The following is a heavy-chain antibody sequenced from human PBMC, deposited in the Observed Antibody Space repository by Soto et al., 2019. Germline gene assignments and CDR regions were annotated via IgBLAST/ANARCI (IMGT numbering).Heavy chain of an antibody. CDR3: ARDYYGMDV. Sequence: ASVKVSCKTSGYTFTIYAISWVRQAPGQGLEWMGWMNPNSGNTGYAQKFQGRVTMTRNTSISTAYMELSSLRSEDTAVYYCARDYYGMDVWGQGTTVTVSS. V-gene: IGHV1-8*02. CDR2: MNPNSGNT. CDR1: GYTFTIYA. J-gene: IGHJ6*02.